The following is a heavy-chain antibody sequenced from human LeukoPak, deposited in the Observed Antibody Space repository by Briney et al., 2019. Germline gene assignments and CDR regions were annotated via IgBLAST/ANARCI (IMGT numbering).Heavy chain of an antibody. Sequence: GGPLRLSCVASKFTFSSSWITWVRQAPGKGLEWVGNINPDGSEEYYVDSVKGRFTISRDNAKNSLYLQMNSLRAEDTAVYYCARDPYSSFFGAFDIWGQGTMVTVSS. CDR2: INPDGSEE. V-gene: IGHV3-7*04. J-gene: IGHJ3*02. D-gene: IGHD6-13*01. CDR3: ARDPYSSFFGAFDI. CDR1: KFTFSSSW.